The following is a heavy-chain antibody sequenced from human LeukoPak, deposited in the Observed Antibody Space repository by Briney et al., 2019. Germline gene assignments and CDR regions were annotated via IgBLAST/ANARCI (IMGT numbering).Heavy chain of an antibody. D-gene: IGHD4-11*01. Sequence: GGSLRLSCAASEFTFSNYALHWVRQAPGRGLQWVAVISYDGNTIHYADSVKGRFIISRDTSKNTLYLQMNSLRAEDTAVYYCARSGGLQKFDYWGQGTLVTVSS. CDR1: EFTFSNYA. CDR2: ISYDGNTI. J-gene: IGHJ4*02. CDR3: ARSGGLQKFDY. V-gene: IGHV3-30-3*01.